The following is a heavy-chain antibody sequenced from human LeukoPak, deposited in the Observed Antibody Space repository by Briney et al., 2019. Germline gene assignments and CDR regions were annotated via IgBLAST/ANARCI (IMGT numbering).Heavy chain of an antibody. CDR2: ISGRGVST. CDR3: AKVPRGTTYYFDY. J-gene: IGHJ4*02. D-gene: IGHD2/OR15-2a*01. CDR1: GFTFSSYD. Sequence: GGSLRLSCAASGFTFSSYDMSWVRDAPGKGLEWVSRISGRGVSTAYADSVKGRFTISRDSSKNTLFLQMNSLRAEDTAVYYCAKVPRGTTYYFDYWGQGTLVTVSS. V-gene: IGHV3-23*01.